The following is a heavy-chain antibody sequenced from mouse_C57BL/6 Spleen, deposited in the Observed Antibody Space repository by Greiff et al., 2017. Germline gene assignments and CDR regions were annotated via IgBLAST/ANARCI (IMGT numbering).Heavy chain of an antibody. V-gene: IGHV1-66*01. CDR3: ARFWLRRAMDY. CDR2: IYPGSGNT. CDR1: GYSFTSYY. Sequence: QVQLQQSGPELVKPGASVKISCKASGYSFTSYYIHWVKQRPGQGLEWIGWIYPGSGNTKYNEKFKGKATLTADTSSSTAYMQLSSLTSEDSAVYYCARFWLRRAMDYWGQGTSVTVSS. J-gene: IGHJ4*01. D-gene: IGHD2-2*01.